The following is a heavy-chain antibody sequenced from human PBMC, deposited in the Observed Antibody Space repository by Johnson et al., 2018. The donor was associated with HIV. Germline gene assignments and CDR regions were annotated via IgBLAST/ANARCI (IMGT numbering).Heavy chain of an antibody. CDR1: GFTFSSYG. V-gene: IGHV3-30*03. D-gene: IGHD6-6*01. J-gene: IGHJ3*01. Sequence: QVQLVESGGGVVQPGRSLRLSCAASGFTFSSYGMHWVRQAPGKGLEWVAVISYDGRRKYYADSVKGRFTISRDNSKNPLYLQMNSLGAEDTAVYCCARTDSTSADESFDVWGQGTMVTVSS. CDR3: ARTDSTSADESFDV. CDR2: ISYDGRRK.